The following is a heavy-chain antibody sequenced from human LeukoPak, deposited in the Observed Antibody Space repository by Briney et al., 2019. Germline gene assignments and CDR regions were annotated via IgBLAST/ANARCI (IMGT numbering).Heavy chain of an antibody. D-gene: IGHD3-22*01. Sequence: TGGSLRLSCAASGFTFSSYSMNWVRQAPGKGLEWVSYISSSSSTIYYADSVKGRFTISRDNAKNSLYLQMNSLRAEDTAVYYSASSGTMIVVGHFDYWGQGTLVTVSS. CDR3: ASSGTMIVVGHFDY. V-gene: IGHV3-48*01. CDR1: GFTFSSYS. J-gene: IGHJ4*02. CDR2: ISSSSSTI.